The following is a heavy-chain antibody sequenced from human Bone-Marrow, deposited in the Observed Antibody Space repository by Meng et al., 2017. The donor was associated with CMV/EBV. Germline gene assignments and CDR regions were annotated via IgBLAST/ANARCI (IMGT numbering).Heavy chain of an antibody. D-gene: IGHD3-3*01. J-gene: IGHJ6*02. V-gene: IGHV1-2*02. Sequence: ASVKVSCKASGYTFTGYYMHWVRQAPGQGLEWMGWINPNSGGTNYAQKFQGRVTMTRDTSISTAYMELSRLRSDDTAVYYCARGTSLFGVDLYYYYGMDVWGQATTVTFSS. CDR3: ARGTSLFGVDLYYYYGMDV. CDR1: GYTFTGYY. CDR2: INPNSGGT.